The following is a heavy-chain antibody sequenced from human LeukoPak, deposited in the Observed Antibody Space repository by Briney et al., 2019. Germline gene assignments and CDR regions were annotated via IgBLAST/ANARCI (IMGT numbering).Heavy chain of an antibody. CDR3: ARVGDYDFWSGPKPSLENYYYYMDV. CDR1: GYTLTEFS. CDR2: FDPEDGET. J-gene: IGHJ6*03. V-gene: IGHV1-24*01. Sequence: ASVKVSCKVSGYTLTEFSIHWVRQAPGKGLEWMGGFDPEDGETIYAQKFQGRVTMTEDTSTDTAYMELSSLRSEDTAVYYCARVGDYDFWSGPKPSLENYYYYMDVWGKGTTVTVSS. D-gene: IGHD3-3*01.